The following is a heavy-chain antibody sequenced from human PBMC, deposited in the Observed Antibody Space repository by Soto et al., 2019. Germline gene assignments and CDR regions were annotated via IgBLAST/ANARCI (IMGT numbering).Heavy chain of an antibody. Sequence: QVQLVESGGGVVQPGRSLRLSCAASGFTFSSYGMHWVRQAPGKGLEWVAVISYDGSNKYYADSVKGRFTISRDNSKNTLYLQMNSLRAEDTAVYYCAKEGDIVVVVVATGGYFDYWGQGTLVTVSS. CDR1: GFTFSSYG. CDR2: ISYDGSNK. J-gene: IGHJ4*02. D-gene: IGHD2-15*01. V-gene: IGHV3-30*18. CDR3: AKEGDIVVVVVATGGYFDY.